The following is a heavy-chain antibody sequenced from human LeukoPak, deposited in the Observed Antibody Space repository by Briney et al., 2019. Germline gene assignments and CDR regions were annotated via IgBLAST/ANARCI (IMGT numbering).Heavy chain of an antibody. J-gene: IGHJ3*02. CDR1: GGSISSSSYY. CDR2: IYYSGST. V-gene: IGHV4-39*07. CDR3: ASRWLQLRGAFDI. D-gene: IGHD5-24*01. Sequence: SETLSLTCTVSGGSISSSSYYWGWIRQPPGKGLEWIGSIYYSGSTYYNPSLKSRVTISVDTSKHQFSLKLSSVTAADTAVYYCASRWLQLRGAFDIWGQGTMVTVSS.